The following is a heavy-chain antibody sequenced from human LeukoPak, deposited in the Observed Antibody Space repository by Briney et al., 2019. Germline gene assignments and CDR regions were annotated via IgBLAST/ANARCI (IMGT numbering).Heavy chain of an antibody. Sequence: GRSLRLSCAASGFTFSSYGMHWVRQAPGKGLEWVAVIWYDGSNKYYADSVKGRFTISRDNSKNTLYLQMSSLRAEDTAVYYCARDRSSGWYYWFDPWGQGTLVTVSS. J-gene: IGHJ5*02. D-gene: IGHD6-19*01. V-gene: IGHV3-33*01. CDR2: IWYDGSNK. CDR1: GFTFSSYG. CDR3: ARDRSSGWYYWFDP.